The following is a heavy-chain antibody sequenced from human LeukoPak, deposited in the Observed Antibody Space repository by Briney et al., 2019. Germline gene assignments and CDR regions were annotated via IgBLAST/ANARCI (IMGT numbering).Heavy chain of an antibody. CDR3: AREDYYDSSGPYNWFDP. J-gene: IGHJ5*02. D-gene: IGHD3-22*01. V-gene: IGHV1-18*01. CDR1: GYTFTSYG. Sequence: ASVKVSCKASGYTFTSYGISWVRQAPGQGLEWMGWISAYNGNTNYAQKLQGRVTMTTDTSISTAYMELSRLRSDDTAVYYCAREDYYDSSGPYNWFDPWGQGTLVTVSS. CDR2: ISAYNGNT.